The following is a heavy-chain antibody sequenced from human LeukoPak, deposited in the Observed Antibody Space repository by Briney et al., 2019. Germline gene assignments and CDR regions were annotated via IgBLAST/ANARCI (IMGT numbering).Heavy chain of an antibody. CDR2: INQDGSEK. J-gene: IGHJ4*02. V-gene: IGHV3-7*01. Sequence: GGSLRLSCAASGFTFSSYAMSWVRQAPGKGLEWVANINQDGSEKYDVDSAKGRFTISRDNAKNSLYLQMNSLRVEDTAMYYCARGGGGDGSGWSTTDYWGQGTRVTISS. CDR1: GFTFSSYA. D-gene: IGHD6-19*01. CDR3: ARGGGGDGSGWSTTDY.